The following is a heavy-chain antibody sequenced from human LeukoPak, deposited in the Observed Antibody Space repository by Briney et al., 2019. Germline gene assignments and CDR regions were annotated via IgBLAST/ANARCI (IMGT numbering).Heavy chain of an antibody. Sequence: GGSLRLSCAASGFTFSSYWMSWVRQAPGKGLEWVANIKQDGSEKYYVDSVKGRFTISRDNAKNSLYLQMNSLRAEDTAVYYCARDGDPLTGTTCLDYWGQGTLVTVSS. CDR3: ARDGDPLTGTTCLDY. J-gene: IGHJ4*02. CDR2: IKQDGSEK. V-gene: IGHV3-7*01. D-gene: IGHD1-20*01. CDR1: GFTFSSYW.